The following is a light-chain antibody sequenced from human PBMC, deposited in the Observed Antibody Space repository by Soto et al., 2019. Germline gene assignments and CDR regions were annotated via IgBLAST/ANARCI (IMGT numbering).Light chain of an antibody. CDR1: SSDVGTYDY. CDR2: EVT. Sequence: QSALTQPASVSGSLGQSITISCTGTSSDVGTYDYVSWYQQHPGKAPKLMIYEVTNRPSGVSNRFSGSKSGNTASLTISGLQAEDEADYYCISYTSSSTYGFGTGTKVTVL. J-gene: IGLJ1*01. CDR3: ISYTSSSTYG. V-gene: IGLV2-14*01.